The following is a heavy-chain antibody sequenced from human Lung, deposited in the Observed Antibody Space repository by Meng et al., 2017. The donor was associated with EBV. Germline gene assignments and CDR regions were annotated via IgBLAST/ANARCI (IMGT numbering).Heavy chain of an antibody. CDR3: ARVVAGRYNWFDP. CDR2: IYYSGST. D-gene: IGHD6-6*01. J-gene: IGHJ5*02. V-gene: IGHV4-31*01. CDR1: GGSISSGGYY. Sequence: QVQLQESGPGLVKPSQTLSLTCTVSGGSISSGGYYWSWIRQHPGKGLEWIGYIYYSGSTYYNPSLKGLVTISVDTSKNQFSLKLSSVTAADTAVYYCARVVAGRYNWFDPWGQGTLVTVSS.